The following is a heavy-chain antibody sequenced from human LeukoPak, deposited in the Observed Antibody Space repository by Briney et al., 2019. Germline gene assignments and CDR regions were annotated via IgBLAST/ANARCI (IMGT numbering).Heavy chain of an antibody. CDR1: GGSISSYY. V-gene: IGHV4-4*07. J-gene: IGHJ4*02. Sequence: PSETLSLTCTVSGGSISSYYWSWIRQPAGKGLEWIGRTYTSGSTNYNPSLKSRVTMSVDTSKNQFSLKLSSVTAADTAVYYCARSLRSITIFGVVTSFDYWGQGTLVTVSS. CDR3: ARSLRSITIFGVVTSFDY. CDR2: TYTSGST. D-gene: IGHD3-3*01.